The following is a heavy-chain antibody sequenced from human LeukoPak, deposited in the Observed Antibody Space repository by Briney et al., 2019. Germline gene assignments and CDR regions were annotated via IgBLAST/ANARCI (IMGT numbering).Heavy chain of an antibody. V-gene: IGHV3-30*07. D-gene: IGHD3-16*01. Sequence: GKALRLSCAASGFTFSNYAMHWGRQAPGKGLEWVSLISSGGTYEYYAASVKGRFTISRDNAKSSMYLEMNSLRAEDTAVYYCAREHWAAPDHWGQGTLVTVSP. CDR1: GFTFSNYA. CDR3: AREHWAAPDH. CDR2: ISSGGTYE. J-gene: IGHJ4*02.